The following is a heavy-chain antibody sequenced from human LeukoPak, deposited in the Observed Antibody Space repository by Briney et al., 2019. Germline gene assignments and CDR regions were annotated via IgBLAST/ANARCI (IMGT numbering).Heavy chain of an antibody. CDR1: GYTYTSYD. D-gene: IGHD3-3*01. Sequence: ASVKVSCKASGYTYTSYDIRWVRQAPGQGLEWMGWISAYNGNTNYAQKLQGRVTMTTDTSTSTAYMELRSLRSDDAGVYQCARGDDFWSGARDYWGQGTLVTVSS. CDR2: ISAYNGNT. CDR3: ARGDDFWSGARDY. V-gene: IGHV1-18*01. J-gene: IGHJ4*02.